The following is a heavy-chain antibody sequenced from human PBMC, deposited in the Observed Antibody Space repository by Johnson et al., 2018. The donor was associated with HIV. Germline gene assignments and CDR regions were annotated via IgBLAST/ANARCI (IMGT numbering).Heavy chain of an antibody. Sequence: QVQLVESGGGVVQPGRSLRLSCAASEFTFSNYAIHWVRQAPGKGLEWVAVISYDGTNKYYADLVKGRFTSSRDNSRNTLYLQMNLLRPEDTALYYCARGASPYYDILTGAGAFDIWGQGTMVTVSS. CDR1: EFTFSNYA. V-gene: IGHV3-30*04. CDR2: ISYDGTNK. J-gene: IGHJ3*02. CDR3: ARGASPYYDILTGAGAFDI. D-gene: IGHD3-9*01.